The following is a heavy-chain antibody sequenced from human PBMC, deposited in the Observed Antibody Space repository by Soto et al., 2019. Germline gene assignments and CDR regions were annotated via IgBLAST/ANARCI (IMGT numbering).Heavy chain of an antibody. D-gene: IGHD6-19*01. CDR2: INPSGGST. CDR1: GYTFTNYY. V-gene: IGHV1-46*01. CDR3: ARDLAIAVAPTNGVYYYSMGV. J-gene: IGHJ6*02. Sequence: ASVKVSCKASGYTFTNYYMHWVRQAPGQGLEWMGKINPSGGSTNYAQKFQGRVTMTRDTSTTTVYMELSSLRSEDTAMYYCARDLAIAVAPTNGVYYYSMGVWGQGTTVTVSS.